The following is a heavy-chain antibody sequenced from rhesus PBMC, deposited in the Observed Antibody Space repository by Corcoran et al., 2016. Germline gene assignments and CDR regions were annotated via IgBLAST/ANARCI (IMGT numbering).Heavy chain of an antibody. V-gene: IGHV4S11*01. Sequence: QVQLQESGPGLVKPLETLSLTCAVSGGSISSNYWSWLRQAPGKGREWIGYIYGSGSSTNYNPSLKSRVTLSVNTSKNQLSLKLSSVTAADTAVYYCARRGIVGATNYYGLDSWGQGVVVTVSS. CDR2: IYGSGSST. D-gene: IGHD1-44*02. CDR1: GGSISSNY. CDR3: ARRGIVGATNYYGLDS. J-gene: IGHJ6*01.